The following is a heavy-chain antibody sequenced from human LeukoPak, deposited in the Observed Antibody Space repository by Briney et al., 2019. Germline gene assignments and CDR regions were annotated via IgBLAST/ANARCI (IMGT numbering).Heavy chain of an antibody. J-gene: IGHJ4*02. CDR1: GGSISSYY. V-gene: IGHV4-59*01. CDR3: ARETPYYDSSGPIDY. D-gene: IGHD3-22*01. Sequence: SETLSLTCTVSGGSISSYYWSWIRQPPGKGLEWFGYIYYSGSTNYNPSLKSRVTISVDTSKSQFSLKLSSVTAADTAVYYCARETPYYDSSGPIDYWGQGTLVTVSS. CDR2: IYYSGST.